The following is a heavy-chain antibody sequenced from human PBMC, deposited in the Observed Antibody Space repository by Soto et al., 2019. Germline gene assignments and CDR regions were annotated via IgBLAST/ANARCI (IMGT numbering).Heavy chain of an antibody. CDR3: ARGDSWAFSLDS. CDR2: INGDGLTT. V-gene: IGHV3-74*01. Sequence: EVQLVESGGGLVQPGGSLRLSCAASGFTCSSYWIHWVRQAPGEGLVWVSRINGDGLTTNYADSVKGRFASARDNRKNTQYLQMNSLGAEDTAVYYCARGDSWAFSLDSWCKVTLVTVSS. J-gene: IGHJ4*02. D-gene: IGHD2-21*01. CDR1: GFTCSSYW.